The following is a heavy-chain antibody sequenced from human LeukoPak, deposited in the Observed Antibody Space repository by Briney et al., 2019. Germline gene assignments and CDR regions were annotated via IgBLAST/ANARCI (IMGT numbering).Heavy chain of an antibody. D-gene: IGHD3-22*01. V-gene: IGHV1-18*01. CDR2: ISAYNGNT. CDR3: ARPYYDSSGYRAFDI. Sequence: ASVKVSCKASGYTFTGYGISWVRQAPEQGLEWMGWISAYNGNTNYAQKLQGRVTMTTDTSTSTAYMELRSLRSDDTAVYYCARPYYDSSGYRAFDIWGQGTMVTVSS. J-gene: IGHJ3*02. CDR1: GYTFTGYG.